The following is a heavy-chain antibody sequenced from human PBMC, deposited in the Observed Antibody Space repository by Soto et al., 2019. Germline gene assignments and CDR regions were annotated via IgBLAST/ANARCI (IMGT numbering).Heavy chain of an antibody. D-gene: IGHD3-16*02. Sequence: GGSLRLSCAASGFTFSSNAMSWVRQAPGKGLEWVSAISGSGGSAYYADSVKGRFTISRDNSKNTLYLQMNSLRAEDTAVYYCAKDMVYDYVWGSYRRGLYFDYWGQGTLVTVSS. J-gene: IGHJ4*02. CDR2: ISGSGGSA. CDR3: AKDMVYDYVWGSYRRGLYFDY. CDR1: GFTFSSNA. V-gene: IGHV3-23*01.